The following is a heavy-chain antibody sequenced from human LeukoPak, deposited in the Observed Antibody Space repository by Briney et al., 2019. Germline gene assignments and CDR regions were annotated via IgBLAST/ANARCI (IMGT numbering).Heavy chain of an antibody. CDR2: ISGGGSCI. CDR1: GFTFSTYS. V-gene: IGHV3-48*02. CDR3: ARLRAVADY. D-gene: IGHD6-13*01. J-gene: IGHJ4*02. Sequence: GGSLRLSCAASGFTFSTYSMNWVRQAPGKGREWVSYISGGGSCIYYAYSVKGRFTISRDKAKNLLYLQMNSLRDEDTAVYYCARLRAVADYWGQGTLVTVSS.